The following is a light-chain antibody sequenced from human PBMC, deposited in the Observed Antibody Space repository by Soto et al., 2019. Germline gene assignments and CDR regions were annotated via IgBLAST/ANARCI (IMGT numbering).Light chain of an antibody. CDR2: AAS. Sequence: MTRLSSQGISTSLAWYQVEPGQAPKLLIYAASTLESGVASRFSATVSGTEFSLTITILQAEDFASYYSKHLFFFPIPFCQGTLPAIK. CDR1: QGISTS. J-gene: IGKJ5*01. CDR3: KHLFFFPIP. V-gene: IGKV1-9*01.